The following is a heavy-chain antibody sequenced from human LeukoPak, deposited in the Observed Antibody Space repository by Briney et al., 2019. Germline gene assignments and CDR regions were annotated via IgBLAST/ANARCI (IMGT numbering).Heavy chain of an antibody. Sequence: SETLSLTCTVSGGSISSSSYYWGWIRQPPGKGLEWIGSIYYSGSTYYNPSLKSRVTISVDTSKNQFSLKLSSVTAADTAVYYCARHGYSSISEYFQHWGQGTLVTVSS. V-gene: IGHV4-39*01. J-gene: IGHJ1*01. CDR2: IYYSGST. D-gene: IGHD6-13*01. CDR3: ARHGYSSISEYFQH. CDR1: GGSISSSSYY.